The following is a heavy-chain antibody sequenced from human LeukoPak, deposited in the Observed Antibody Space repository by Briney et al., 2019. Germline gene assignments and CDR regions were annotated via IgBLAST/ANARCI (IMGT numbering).Heavy chain of an antibody. CDR2: ISHSGST. V-gene: IGHV4-34*01. CDR1: GGSFSGYY. J-gene: IGHJ6*02. CDR3: ARGSVATISYGMDV. D-gene: IGHD5-12*01. Sequence: SETLSLTCAVYGGSFSGYYWSWIRQPPGKGLEWIGEISHSGSTNYNPSLKSRVTISVDTSKNQFSLKLSSVTAADTAVYYCARGSVATISYGMDVWGQGTTVTVSS.